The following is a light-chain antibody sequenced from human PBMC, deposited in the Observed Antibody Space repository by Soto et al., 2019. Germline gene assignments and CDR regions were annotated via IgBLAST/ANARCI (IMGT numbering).Light chain of an antibody. Sequence: VMTQSPATLSVSPGEGATLSCRASQSVSSNLAWYQQKPGQAPRLLIYGSSTRATGIPARFSGSGSGTEFTLTISRLEPEDFAVYSCYRYDSSPWTFGQGTKVDIK. CDR1: QSVSSN. CDR2: GSS. J-gene: IGKJ1*01. V-gene: IGKV3-15*01. CDR3: YRYDSSPWT.